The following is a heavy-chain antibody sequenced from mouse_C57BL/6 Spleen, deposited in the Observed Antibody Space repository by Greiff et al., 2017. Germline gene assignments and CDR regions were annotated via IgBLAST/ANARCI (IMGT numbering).Heavy chain of an antibody. CDR3: AISGTGYYGDY. V-gene: IGHV14-3*01. J-gene: IGHJ2*01. Sequence: VQLQQSVAELVRPGASVKLSCTASGFNIKNTYMHWVQLRPEPGLEWIGRIDPANGNTKSAPKFQGQATITADPSSNTAYLQLSSLTSEDTAIYYCAISGTGYYGDYWGQGSTRTVGS. CDR1: GFNIKNTY. D-gene: IGHD2-14*01. CDR2: IDPANGNT.